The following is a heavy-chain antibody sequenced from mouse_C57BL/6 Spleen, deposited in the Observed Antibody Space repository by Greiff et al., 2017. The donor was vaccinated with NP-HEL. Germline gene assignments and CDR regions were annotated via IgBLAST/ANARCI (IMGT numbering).Heavy chain of an antibody. J-gene: IGHJ4*01. Sequence: QVQLKQPGAELVKPGASVKLSCKASGYTFTSYWMHWVKQRPGRGLEWIGRIDPNSGGTKYNEKFKSKATLTVDKPSSTAYMQLSSLTSEDSAVYYCAEGDYYGRGYAMDYWGQGTSVTVSS. CDR3: AEGDYYGRGYAMDY. CDR2: IDPNSGGT. D-gene: IGHD1-1*01. V-gene: IGHV1-72*01. CDR1: GYTFTSYW.